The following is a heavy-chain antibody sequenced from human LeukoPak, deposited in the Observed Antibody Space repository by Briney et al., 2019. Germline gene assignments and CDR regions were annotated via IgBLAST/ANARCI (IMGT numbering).Heavy chain of an antibody. Sequence: GESLRISCKGSGYTFTNYWITWVRQMPGKGLEWMGRIDPSDSYSDYSPPFQGHVTVSVDKSISTAYLEWSSLKASDTAMYYCARQYGSGSSISPDFDYWGQGTLVTVSS. CDR1: GYTFTNYW. CDR2: IDPSDSYS. V-gene: IGHV5-10-1*01. CDR3: ARQYGSGSSISPDFDY. J-gene: IGHJ4*02. D-gene: IGHD6-19*01.